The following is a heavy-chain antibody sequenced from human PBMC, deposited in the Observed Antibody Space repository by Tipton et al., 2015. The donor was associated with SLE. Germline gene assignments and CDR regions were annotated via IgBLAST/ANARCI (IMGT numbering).Heavy chain of an antibody. CDR1: GGSISSSSYY. J-gene: IGHJ4*02. V-gene: IGHV4-61*02. D-gene: IGHD3-10*01. CDR3: ARGRFRGVIDY. CDR2: IYTSGST. Sequence: GLVKPSETLSLTCTVSGGSISSSSYYWSWIRQPAGKGLEWIGRIYTSGSTNYNPSLKSRVTMSVDTSKNQFSLKLSSVTAADTAVYYCARGRFRGVIDYWGQGTLVTVSS.